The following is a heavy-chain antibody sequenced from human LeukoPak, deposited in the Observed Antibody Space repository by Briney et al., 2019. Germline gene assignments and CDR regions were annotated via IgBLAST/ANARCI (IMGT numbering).Heavy chain of an antibody. J-gene: IGHJ4*02. Sequence: GGSLRLSCVASGSTFSDYYMSWIRQAPGKGLEWVSYISASGETRYYADSVKGRFTISRDNAKNSLYLQMNSLRAEDTAVYYCAREVGSGSYYNYWGQGTLVTVSS. D-gene: IGHD3-10*01. CDR1: GSTFSDYY. V-gene: IGHV3-11*04. CDR3: AREVGSGSYYNY. CDR2: ISASGETR.